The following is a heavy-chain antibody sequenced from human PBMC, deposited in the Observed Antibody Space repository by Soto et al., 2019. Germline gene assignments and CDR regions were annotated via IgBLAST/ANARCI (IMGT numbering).Heavy chain of an antibody. CDR1: GGSITDYS. V-gene: IGHV4-4*07. CDR2: IFSSGST. D-gene: IGHD6-13*01. J-gene: IGHJ5*02. Sequence: SETLSLTCTVSGGSITDYSWVWIRQPAGKGLEWIGRIFSSGSTNYNPSLKGRITISVDTSKNQFSLKLSSVTAADTAVYYCTQQQLYWFDPWGQGTLVTVSS. CDR3: TQQQLYWFDP.